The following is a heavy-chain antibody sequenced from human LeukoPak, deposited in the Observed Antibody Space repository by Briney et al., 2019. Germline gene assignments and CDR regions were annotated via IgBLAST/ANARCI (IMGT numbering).Heavy chain of an antibody. CDR3: ARVSRPFTVISAFDI. J-gene: IGHJ3*02. CDR2: INPNSGGT. Sequence: GASVKVSCKASGYTFTGYYMHWVRQAPGQGLEWMGWINPNSGGTNYAQKFQGRVTMTRDTSISTAYMELSRLRSDDTAVYYCARVSRPFTVISAFDIWGRGTMVTVSS. D-gene: IGHD3-22*01. CDR1: GYTFTGYY. V-gene: IGHV1-2*02.